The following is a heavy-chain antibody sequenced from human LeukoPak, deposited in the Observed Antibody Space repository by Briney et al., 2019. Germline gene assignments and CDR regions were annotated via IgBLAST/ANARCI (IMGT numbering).Heavy chain of an antibody. J-gene: IGHJ5*02. D-gene: IGHD2-2*01. CDR1: GFTFSSFW. Sequence: GGSLRLSCAASGFTFSSFWMSWVRQAPGKGLEWVANIKEDGSEEYHVDSMRGRFTISRDNAKNSLYLQMNSLRAEDTAVYYCARVPGVVVPAARNWFDPWGQGTLVTVSS. V-gene: IGHV3-7*01. CDR3: ARVPGVVVPAARNWFDP. CDR2: IKEDGSEE.